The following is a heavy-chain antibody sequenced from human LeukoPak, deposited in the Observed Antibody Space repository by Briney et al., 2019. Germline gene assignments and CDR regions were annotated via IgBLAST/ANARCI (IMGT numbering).Heavy chain of an antibody. CDR1: GGSISNYY. J-gene: IGHJ4*02. CDR3: ARGLDYYDSSGYYYFDY. Sequence: KPSETLSLTCTVSGGSISNYYWSWIRQPPGKGLEWIGYIYYSGSTNYNPSLKSRVTISVDTSKNQFSLKLSSVTAADTAVYYCARGLDYYDSSGYYYFDYWGQGTLVTVSS. CDR2: IYYSGST. D-gene: IGHD3-22*01. V-gene: IGHV4-59*12.